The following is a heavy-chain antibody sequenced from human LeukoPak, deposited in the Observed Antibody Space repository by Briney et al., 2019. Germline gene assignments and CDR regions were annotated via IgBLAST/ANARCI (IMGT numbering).Heavy chain of an antibody. D-gene: IGHD3-9*01. V-gene: IGHV4-39*01. Sequence: PSETLSLTCTVSGGSISSSSYYWRWIPQPPGKGLEWIGSIYYSGSTYYNPSLKSRVTISVDTSKNQFSLKLSSVTAADKAVYYCENGRYFDWFSAFYIWGQGTMVTVSS. J-gene: IGHJ3*02. CDR2: IYYSGST. CDR1: GGSISSSSYY. CDR3: ENGRYFDWFSAFYI.